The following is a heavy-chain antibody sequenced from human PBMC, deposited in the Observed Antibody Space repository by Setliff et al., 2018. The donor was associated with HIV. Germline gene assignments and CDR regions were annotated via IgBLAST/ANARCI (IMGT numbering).Heavy chain of an antibody. D-gene: IGHD3-22*01. Sequence: PGESLKISCKGSGYSFTSYWIGWVRQMPGKGLEWMGIIYPGDSDTRYSPSFQGQVTISADKSISTAYLQWSSLKASDTAMYYCARHLRSPYDSSGYYQDYWGQGTLVTSPQ. CDR1: GYSFTSYW. V-gene: IGHV5-51*01. CDR3: ARHLRSPYDSSGYYQDY. CDR2: IYPGDSDT. J-gene: IGHJ4*02.